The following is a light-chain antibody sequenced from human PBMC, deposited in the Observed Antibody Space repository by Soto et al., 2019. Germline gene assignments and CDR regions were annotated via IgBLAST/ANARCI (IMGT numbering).Light chain of an antibody. CDR1: QSVSTN. V-gene: IGKV3-15*01. CDR2: ATS. CDR3: QQYDNKSPIT. J-gene: IGKJ5*01. Sequence: EIVMTQSPATLSVSPGERATLSCRASQSVSTNLAWYQQKPGQAPRLVIYATSTRTTGIPDRFTRSGTATEFTLTINSLQSEDFAVYHCQQYDNKSPITFGQGTRLEIK.